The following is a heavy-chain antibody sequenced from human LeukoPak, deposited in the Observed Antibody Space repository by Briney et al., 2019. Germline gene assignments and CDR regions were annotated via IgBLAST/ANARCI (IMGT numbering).Heavy chain of an antibody. CDR2: INSDGSWT. CDR3: VSFYETY. CDR1: GNYW. Sequence: PGGSLRLSCAASGNYWMHWVRQAPGKGLVWASHINSDGSWTSYADSVKGRPTISKDNAKNTVYLQMNSLRAEDTAVYYCVSFYETYWGRGTLVTVSS. D-gene: IGHD2/OR15-2a*01. V-gene: IGHV3-74*01. J-gene: IGHJ4*02.